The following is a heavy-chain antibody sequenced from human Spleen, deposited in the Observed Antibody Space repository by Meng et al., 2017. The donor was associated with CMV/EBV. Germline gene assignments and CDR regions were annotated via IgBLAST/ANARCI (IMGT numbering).Heavy chain of an antibody. CDR3: ARVPTVPAALSDAFDI. CDR1: GFTFSDYY. V-gene: IGHV4-34*01. J-gene: IGHJ3*02. CDR2: INHSGST. Sequence: GSLRLSCAASGFTFSDYYMSWIRQAPGKGLEWIGEINHSGSTNYNPSLKSRVTISVDTSKNQFSLKLSSVTAADTAMYYCARVPTVPAALSDAFDIWGQGTMVTVSS. D-gene: IGHD2-2*01.